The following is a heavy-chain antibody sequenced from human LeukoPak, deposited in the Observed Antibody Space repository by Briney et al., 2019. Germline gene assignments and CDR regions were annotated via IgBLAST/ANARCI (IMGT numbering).Heavy chain of an antibody. J-gene: IGHJ4*02. D-gene: IGHD5-18*01. V-gene: IGHV3-21*01. CDR3: AQTVDTAMGYHFDY. CDR1: GFTFSSYS. CDR2: ISSSSSYI. Sequence: GGSLRLSCAASGFTFSSYSMNWVRQAPGKGLEWVSSISSSSSYIYYADSVKGRFTISRDNAKNSLYLQMNSLRAEDTAVYYCAQTVDTAMGYHFDYWGQGTLVTVSS.